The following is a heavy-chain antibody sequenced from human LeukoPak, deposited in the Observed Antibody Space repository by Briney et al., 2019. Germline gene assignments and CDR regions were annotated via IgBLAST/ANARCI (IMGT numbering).Heavy chain of an antibody. D-gene: IGHD6-19*01. Sequence: SETLSLTCTVSGGSISSSCWSWIRQPGGKGLEWIGRFSASGSTNYNPSLKSRVTMSVDTSKNQFSLRLNSVTAADTAVYYCARDDSSGWYGIDYWGQGTLVTVSS. CDR2: FSASGST. CDR3: ARDDSSGWYGIDY. V-gene: IGHV4-4*07. CDR1: GGSISSSC. J-gene: IGHJ4*02.